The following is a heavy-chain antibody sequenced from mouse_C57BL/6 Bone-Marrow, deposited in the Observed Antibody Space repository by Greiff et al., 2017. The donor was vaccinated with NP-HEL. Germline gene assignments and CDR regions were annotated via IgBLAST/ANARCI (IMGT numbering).Heavy chain of an antibody. V-gene: IGHV1-81*01. D-gene: IGHD2-10*02. J-gene: IGHJ2*01. CDR2: IYPRSGNT. Sequence: QVQLQQSGAELARPGASVQLSCKASGYTFTSYGISWVKQRTGQGLEWIGEIYPRSGNTYYNEKFKGKATLTADKSSSTAYMELRSLTSEDSAVYFCARKVWLRYYFDYWGQGTTLTVSS. CDR3: ARKVWLRYYFDY. CDR1: GYTFTSYG.